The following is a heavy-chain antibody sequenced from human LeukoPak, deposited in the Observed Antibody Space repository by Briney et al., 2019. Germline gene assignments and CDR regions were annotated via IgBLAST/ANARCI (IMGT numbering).Heavy chain of an antibody. Sequence: GGSLRLSCAASGFTCSIYWMTWVRQAPGKGLEWVANIKEDGSEKHYVDSVKGRFTISRDNARNSLYLQMNSLRAEDTAVYYCARNPELGLGSTGYRAFDIWGQGTMVTVSS. V-gene: IGHV3-7*01. CDR3: ARNPELGLGSTGYRAFDI. CDR1: GFTCSIYW. J-gene: IGHJ3*02. D-gene: IGHD3-22*01. CDR2: IKEDGSEK.